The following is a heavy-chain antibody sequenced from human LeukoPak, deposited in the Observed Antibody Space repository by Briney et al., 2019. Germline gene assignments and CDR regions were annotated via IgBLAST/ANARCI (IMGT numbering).Heavy chain of an antibody. Sequence: ASVKVSCKASGYTFTYYDINWVRQATGQGLEWMGWRNPNSGNTGYAQKFQGRVTITRNTSISTAYMELSSLRSEDTAVYYCARGSGGSSYFDYWGQGTLVTVSS. CDR1: GYTFTYYD. CDR2: RNPNSGNT. CDR3: ARGSGGSSYFDY. D-gene: IGHD2-15*01. V-gene: IGHV1-8*03. J-gene: IGHJ4*02.